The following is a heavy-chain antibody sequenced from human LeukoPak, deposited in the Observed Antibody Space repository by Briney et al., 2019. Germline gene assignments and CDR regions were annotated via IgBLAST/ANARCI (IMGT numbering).Heavy chain of an antibody. CDR1: GFTFSNYA. Sequence: GGSLRLSCAASGFTFSNYAMSWLRQAPGKGLEWVSVISGSGGGTYYADSVKGRFTVSRDNSKNTLFLQVNSLRAEDTAVYYCATGLSENLRWYFGYWGQGTLVTVSS. J-gene: IGHJ4*02. D-gene: IGHD4-23*01. V-gene: IGHV3-23*01. CDR2: ISGSGGGT. CDR3: ATGLSENLRWYFGY.